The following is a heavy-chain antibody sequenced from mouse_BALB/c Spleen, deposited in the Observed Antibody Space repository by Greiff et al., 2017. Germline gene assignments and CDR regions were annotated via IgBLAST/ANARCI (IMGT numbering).Heavy chain of an antibody. D-gene: IGHD2-14*01. CDR2: INPSSGYT. Sequence: VQLQQSAAELARPGASVKMSCKASGYTFTSYTMHWVKQRPGQGLEWIGYINPSSGYTEYNQKFKDKTTLTADKSSSTAYMQLSSLTSEDSAVYYCARHAYYRYDEYYAMDYWGQGTSVTVSS. CDR1: GYTFTSYT. V-gene: IGHV1-4*02. J-gene: IGHJ4*01. CDR3: ARHAYYRYDEYYAMDY.